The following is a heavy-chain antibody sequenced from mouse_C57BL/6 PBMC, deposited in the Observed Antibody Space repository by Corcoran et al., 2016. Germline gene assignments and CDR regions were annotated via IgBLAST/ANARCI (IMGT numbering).Heavy chain of an antibody. J-gene: IGHJ1*03. D-gene: IGHD1-1*01. CDR3: ASQFITTGVRYFDV. CDR2: INTYSGVP. CDR1: GYTFTTYG. Sequence: QIQLVQSGPELKKPGETVKISCKASGYTFTTYGMSWVKQAPGKGLKWMGWINTYSGVPTYADDFKGRFAFSLETSASTAYLQINNLKNEDTATYFCASQFITTGVRYFDVWGTGTTVTVSS. V-gene: IGHV9-3*01.